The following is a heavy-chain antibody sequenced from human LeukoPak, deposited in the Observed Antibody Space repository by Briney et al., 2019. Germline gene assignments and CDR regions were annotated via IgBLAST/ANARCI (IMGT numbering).Heavy chain of an antibody. CDR3: AREYSSSSGRSFDY. Sequence: GSLRLSCAASGFTFSSYSMNWVRQAPGKGLEWVSCISPSATTIYYADSVKGRFTISRDNAKNSLYLQMNSLRAEDTAVYYCAREYSSSSGRSFDYWGQGTLVTVSS. CDR1: GFTFSSYS. V-gene: IGHV3-48*01. D-gene: IGHD6-6*01. J-gene: IGHJ4*02. CDR2: ISPSATTI.